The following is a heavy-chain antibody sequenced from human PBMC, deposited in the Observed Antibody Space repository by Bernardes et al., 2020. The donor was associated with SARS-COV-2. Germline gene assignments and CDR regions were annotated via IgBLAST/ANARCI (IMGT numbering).Heavy chain of an antibody. CDR3: ARRLPVRGVEYNWFDP. D-gene: IGHD3-10*01. Sequence: ASVKVSCKASGYTFSSYGMNWVRQAPGQGLEWMGWINTNTGNPMYAQGFTGRFVFSLDTSVSTAYLQISSLKVEDTAMYYCARRLPVRGVEYNWFDPWGQGTLVTVSS. CDR1: GYTFSSYG. V-gene: IGHV7-4-1*02. CDR2: INTNTGNP. J-gene: IGHJ5*02.